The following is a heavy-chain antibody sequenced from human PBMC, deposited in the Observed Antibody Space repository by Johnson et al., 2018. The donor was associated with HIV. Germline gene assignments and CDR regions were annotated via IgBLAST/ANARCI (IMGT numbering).Heavy chain of an antibody. CDR3: AKDQWSSSLTNDAFDI. J-gene: IGHJ3*02. V-gene: IGHV3-20*04. CDR1: GFTFDDHG. Sequence: VQLVESGGGVVRPGGSLRLSCAASGFTFDDHGMSWVRQAPGKGLVWVARIYSDGSDTAYADSVKGRFTISRDNSKNTLYLQMNSLIAEDTAVYYCAKDQWSSSLTNDAFDIWGQGTMVTVSS. D-gene: IGHD6-13*01. CDR2: IYSDGSDT.